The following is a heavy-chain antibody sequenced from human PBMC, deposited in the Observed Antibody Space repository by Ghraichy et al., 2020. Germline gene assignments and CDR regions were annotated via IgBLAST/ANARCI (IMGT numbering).Heavy chain of an antibody. D-gene: IGHD3-22*01. V-gene: IGHV4-4*07. CDR3: ARTDYYDSSSDAFDI. CDR1: GGSISSYY. Sequence: SETLSLTCTVSGGSISSYYWSWIRQPAGKGLEWIGRIYTSGSTNYNPSLKSRVTMSVGTSKNQFSLKLSSVTAADTAVYYCARTDYYDSSSDAFDIWGQGTMVTVSS. J-gene: IGHJ3*02. CDR2: IYTSGST.